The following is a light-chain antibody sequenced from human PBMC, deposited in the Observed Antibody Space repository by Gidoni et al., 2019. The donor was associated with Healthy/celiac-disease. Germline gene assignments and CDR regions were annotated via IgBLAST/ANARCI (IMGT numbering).Light chain of an antibody. J-gene: IGKJ3*01. CDR1: QSISNY. V-gene: IGKV1-27*01. CDR3: QKYNSAPCT. Sequence: EIQMPHSPSALSASVGDRVTITCRASQSISNYLVGYRQKPGKVPKLLLYAASTLQSGVPSRFSGSGSGTDFTRTISSMQPEDVATYYWQKYNSAPCTFGHGTKVDIK. CDR2: AAS.